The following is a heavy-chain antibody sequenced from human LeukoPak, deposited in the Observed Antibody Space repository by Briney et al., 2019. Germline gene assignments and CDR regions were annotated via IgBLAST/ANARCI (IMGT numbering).Heavy chain of an antibody. CDR2: ISGSGGST. V-gene: IGHV3-23*01. D-gene: IGHD3-22*01. Sequence: PGGSLRLSCAASGFTFSSYAMSWVRQAPGKGLEWVSAISGSGGSTYYADSVKGRFTISRDNSKNTLYLQMNSLRAEDTAVYYCAKDSDAGYDPYYDSSGYYFPPSFDYWGQGTLVTVSS. CDR3: AKDSDAGYDPYYDSSGYYFPPSFDY. J-gene: IGHJ4*02. CDR1: GFTFSSYA.